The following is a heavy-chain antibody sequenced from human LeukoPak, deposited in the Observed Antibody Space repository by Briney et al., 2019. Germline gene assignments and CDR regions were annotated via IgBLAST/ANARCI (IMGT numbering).Heavy chain of an antibody. J-gene: IGHJ1*01. V-gene: IGHV3-30-3*01. CDR1: GFTFSSYA. CDR3: ARDMGAAAGTAEYFQH. Sequence: PGGSLRLSCAVSGFTFSSYAMHWVRQAPGKGLEWVAVISYDGSNKYYADSVKGRFTISRDNSKNTLYLQMNSLRAEDTAVYYCARDMGAAAGTAEYFQHWGQGTLVTVSS. CDR2: ISYDGSNK. D-gene: IGHD6-13*01.